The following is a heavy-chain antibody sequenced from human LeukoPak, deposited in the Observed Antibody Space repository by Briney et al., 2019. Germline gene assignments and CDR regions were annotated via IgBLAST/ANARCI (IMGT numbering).Heavy chain of an antibody. CDR2: ISYDGSNK. D-gene: IGHD3-22*01. CDR1: GFTFSSYG. CDR3: ARASLYDNSAYYLDY. Sequence: GRSLRLSCAASGFTFSSYGMHWVRQAPGKGLEWVALISYDGSNKYYADSVKGRFTISRDNSKNTLYLQMNSLRAEDTAVYYCARASLYDNSAYYLDYWGQGTLVTVSS. J-gene: IGHJ4*02. V-gene: IGHV3-30*03.